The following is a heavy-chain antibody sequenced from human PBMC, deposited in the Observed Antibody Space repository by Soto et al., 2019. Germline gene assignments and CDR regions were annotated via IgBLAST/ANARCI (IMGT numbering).Heavy chain of an antibody. V-gene: IGHV1-18*01. Sequence: QVQLVQSGAEVKKPGASVKVSCKASGYTFTSYGISWVRQAPGQGLEWMGWINPYNGNTNYAQKLQCRVTMTTDTSTNTAYMELSCLRSDDTAVYYCARDWFGIDYWGQGTLVTVSS. CDR2: INPYNGNT. D-gene: IGHD3-16*01. CDR3: ARDWFGIDY. CDR1: GYTFTSYG. J-gene: IGHJ4*02.